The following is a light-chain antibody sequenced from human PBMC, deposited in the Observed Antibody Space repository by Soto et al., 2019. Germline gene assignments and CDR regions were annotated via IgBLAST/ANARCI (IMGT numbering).Light chain of an antibody. J-gene: IGKJ1*01. CDR1: ENVRTF. CDR3: QQHSHWPPWT. CDR2: GAS. V-gene: IGKV3-11*01. Sequence: EVVLTQSPATLSLSPGERATLSCRASENVRTFVDWYQQKPGQAPRLLIYGASNRATGIPARFSGSGSGTDFTLTLSNLGPEDFAVYYCQQHSHWPPWTFGQGTRVE.